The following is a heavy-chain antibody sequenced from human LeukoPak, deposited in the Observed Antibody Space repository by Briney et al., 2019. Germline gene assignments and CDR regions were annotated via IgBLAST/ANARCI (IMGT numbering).Heavy chain of an antibody. CDR1: GFTFSSFA. V-gene: IGHV3-30-3*01. CDR3: ATESGTYSGTCFDY. Sequence: GGSLRLSCAASGFTFSSFAMHWVRQAPGRGLEWLAVMSYDGSNDYYAGSLKGRLSMSRDNSRNTLSLQIKSLRPDDTAVYYCATESGTYSGTCFDYWGQGTLVTVSS. J-gene: IGHJ4*02. CDR2: MSYDGSND. D-gene: IGHD1-26*01.